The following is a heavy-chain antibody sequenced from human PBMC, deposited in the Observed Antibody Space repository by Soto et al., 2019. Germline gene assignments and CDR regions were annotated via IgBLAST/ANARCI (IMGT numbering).Heavy chain of an antibody. CDR1: GFTFSSYP. D-gene: IGHD5-18*01. CDR3: AKLQAYSYGPGAYFDY. J-gene: IGHJ4*02. CDR2: ISGSGGST. V-gene: IGHV3-23*01. Sequence: EVQLLESGGGLVQPGGSLRPSCAASGFTFSSYPMTGARQAPGKGLKWVSAISGSGGSTDYVDSVKGRFTISRDNSKNTLYLQMNSLRAEDTAVYYCAKLQAYSYGPGAYFDYWGQGTLVTVSS.